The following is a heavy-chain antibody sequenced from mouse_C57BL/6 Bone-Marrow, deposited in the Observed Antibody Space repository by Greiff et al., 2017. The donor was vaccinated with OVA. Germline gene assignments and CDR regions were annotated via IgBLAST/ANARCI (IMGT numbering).Heavy chain of an antibody. J-gene: IGHJ3*01. CDR1: GYTFTSYW. CDR3: ARPPIYYGSRAWFAD. Sequence: VQLQQPGAELVKPGASVKLSCKASGYTFTSYWMHWVKQRPGQGLEWIGMIHPNSGSTNYNEKFKSKATLTVDKSSSTAYMQLSSLTSEDSAVYYCARPPIYYGSRAWFADWGQGTLVTVSA. V-gene: IGHV1-64*01. D-gene: IGHD1-1*01. CDR2: IHPNSGST.